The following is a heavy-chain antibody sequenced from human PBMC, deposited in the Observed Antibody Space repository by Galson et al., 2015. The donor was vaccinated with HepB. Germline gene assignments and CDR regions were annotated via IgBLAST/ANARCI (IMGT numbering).Heavy chain of an antibody. D-gene: IGHD2-21*02. J-gene: IGHJ6*02. CDR3: AKNPPGGDYYFQGMDV. V-gene: IGHV4-39*07. CDR2: IYSGKT. Sequence: ETLSLTCSVSGGSISNSNYFWAWIRQPPGEGLEWIGSIYSGKTYYNPSLKSRVNISADTSNSQISLKLSSVTDADTATYYCAKNPPGGDYYFQGMDVWGQGTTVTVSS. CDR1: GGSISNSNYF.